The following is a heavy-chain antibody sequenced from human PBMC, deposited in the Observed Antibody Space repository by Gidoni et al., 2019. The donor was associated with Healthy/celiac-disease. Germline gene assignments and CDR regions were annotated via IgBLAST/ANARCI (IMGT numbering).Heavy chain of an antibody. CDR3: ARDSLFGELLWGYFDY. CDR2: IRSSGSTI. V-gene: IGHV3-48*03. J-gene: IGHJ4*02. D-gene: IGHD3-10*02. CDR1: GFTFSSYE. Sequence: EVQLVESGGGLVQPGGSLRLSCAASGFTFSSYELNWVRQAPGKGLEWVSYIRSSGSTIYYADSVKGRCTISRDNAKNSLYLQMNSLRAEDTAVYYCARDSLFGELLWGYFDYWGQGTLVTVSS.